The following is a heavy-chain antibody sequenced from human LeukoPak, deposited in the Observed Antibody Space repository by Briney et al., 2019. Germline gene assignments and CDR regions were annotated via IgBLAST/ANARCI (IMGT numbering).Heavy chain of an antibody. V-gene: IGHV1-69*01. D-gene: IGHD3-9*01. J-gene: IGHJ4*02. Sequence: GSSVKVSCKASGGTFISYAISWVRQAPGQGLEWVGGIIPIFGTANDAPKFQGRVTITADESTSTAYMELSSLRSEDTAVYYCATGLRYFDWLNDYWGQGTLVTVSS. CDR2: IIPIFGTA. CDR3: ATGLRYFDWLNDY. CDR1: GGTFISYA.